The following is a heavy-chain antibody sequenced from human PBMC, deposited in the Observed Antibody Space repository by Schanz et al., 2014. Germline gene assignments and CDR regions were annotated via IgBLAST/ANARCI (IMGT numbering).Heavy chain of an antibody. CDR1: GFTFRSYG. CDR2: ISYDGSSK. Sequence: QVQLVESGGGVVQPGRSLRLSCAASGFTFRSYGMHWVRQAPGKGLEWVAHISYDGSSKNHADSVQGRFTISRDNSKNALYLQMDSLRAEDTAVYYCARGIITMVRGGDVGAFDIWGQGTMVTVSP. CDR3: ARGIITMVRGGDVGAFDI. D-gene: IGHD3-10*01. V-gene: IGHV3-33*01. J-gene: IGHJ3*02.